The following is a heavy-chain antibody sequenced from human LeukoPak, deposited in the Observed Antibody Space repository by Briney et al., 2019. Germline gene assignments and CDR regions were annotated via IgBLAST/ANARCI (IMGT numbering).Heavy chain of an antibody. CDR2: ISGSGGST. Sequence: GGSLRLSCAASGFAFSSYAMNWVRQAPGRGLEWVSTISGSGGSTYYADSVKGRFTISRDNSKNTLYLQMNSLRAEDTAVFYCARDPFYYLWGGNRVPFFGYWGQGTLVTVSS. CDR3: ARDPFYYLWGGNRVPFFGY. CDR1: GFAFSSYA. D-gene: IGHD3-16*02. V-gene: IGHV3-23*01. J-gene: IGHJ4*01.